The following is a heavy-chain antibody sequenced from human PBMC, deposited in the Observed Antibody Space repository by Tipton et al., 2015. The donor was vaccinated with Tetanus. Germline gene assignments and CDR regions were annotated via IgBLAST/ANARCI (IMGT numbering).Heavy chain of an antibody. Sequence: TCIVSGASISDKKYYWGWIRQAPGKGLEWIASVYFEGSTYYSPSLKSRLTIDVDTSQNLFSLRLTSVTAADTAVYYCARHLYGYWFDPWGQGALVTVSS. D-gene: IGHD5-24*01. J-gene: IGHJ5*02. CDR3: ARHLYGYWFDP. CDR1: GASISDKKYY. V-gene: IGHV4-39*02. CDR2: VYFEGST.